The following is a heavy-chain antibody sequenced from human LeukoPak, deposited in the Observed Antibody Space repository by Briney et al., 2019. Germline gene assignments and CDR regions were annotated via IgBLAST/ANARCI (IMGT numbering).Heavy chain of an antibody. D-gene: IGHD3-3*01. V-gene: IGHV4-39*07. CDR2: VYYTGGT. CDR3: ARWYYDFWSGHENNWFDP. Sequence: PSETLSLTCTVSGGSIDITTYYWGWIRQPPGKGPDWIGSVYYTGGTYYNPSLMSRVTISIDTSKNQFSLKLSSVTAADTAVYYCARWYYDFWSGHENNWFDPWGQGTLVTVSS. J-gene: IGHJ5*02. CDR1: GGSIDITTYY.